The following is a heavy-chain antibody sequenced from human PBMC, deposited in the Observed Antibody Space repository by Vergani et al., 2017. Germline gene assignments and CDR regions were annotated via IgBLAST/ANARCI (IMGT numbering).Heavy chain of an antibody. V-gene: IGHV3-30*02. D-gene: IGHD2-2*01. Sequence: VQLLQSGGGVIQPGGSVRLSCAASGFTFSSYGMHWVRQAPGKGLEWVAFIRYDGSNKYYADSVKGRFTISRDNSKNTLYLQMNSLRAEDTAVYYCAKDHQYQLTPMDVWGQGTTVTVSS. CDR3: AKDHQYQLTPMDV. J-gene: IGHJ6*02. CDR1: GFTFSSYG. CDR2: IRYDGSNK.